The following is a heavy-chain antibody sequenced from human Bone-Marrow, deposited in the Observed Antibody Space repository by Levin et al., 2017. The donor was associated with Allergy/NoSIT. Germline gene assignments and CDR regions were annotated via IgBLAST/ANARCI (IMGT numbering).Heavy chain of an antibody. CDR3: ARETEPRGYGSGSLDP. CDR2: IYYSGST. CDR1: GGSISSGDYY. V-gene: IGHV4-30-4*01. D-gene: IGHD3-10*01. J-gene: IGHJ5*02. Sequence: SQTLSLTCTVSGGSISSGDYYWSWIRQPPGKGLEWIGYIYYSGSTYYNPSLKSRVTISVDTSKNQFSLKLSSVTAADTAVYYCARETEPRGYGSGSLDPWGQGTLVTVSS.